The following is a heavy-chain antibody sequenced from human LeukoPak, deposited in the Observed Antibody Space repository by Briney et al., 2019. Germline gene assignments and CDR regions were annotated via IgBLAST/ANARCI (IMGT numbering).Heavy chain of an antibody. Sequence: GGSLRLSCAASGFTFSSYSMNWVRQAPGKGLEWVSYISSSSSTIYYADSVKGLFTISRDNAKNSLYLQMNSLRAEDTAVYYCARWLVRRLDAFDIWGQGTMVTVSS. CDR2: ISSSSSTI. V-gene: IGHV3-48*01. J-gene: IGHJ3*02. D-gene: IGHD6-19*01. CDR1: GFTFSSYS. CDR3: ARWLVRRLDAFDI.